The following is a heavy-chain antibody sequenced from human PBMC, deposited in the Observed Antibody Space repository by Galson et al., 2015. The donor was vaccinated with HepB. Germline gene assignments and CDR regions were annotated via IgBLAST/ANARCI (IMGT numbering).Heavy chain of an antibody. CDR2: IYYSGST. V-gene: IGHV4-39*07. CDR3: ARGLYGELGPPYYYYYMDV. D-gene: IGHD7-27*01. Sequence: LSLTCTVSGGSISSSSYYWGWIRQPPGKGLEWIGSIYYSGSTYYNPSLKSRVTISVDTSKNQFSLKLSSVTAADTAVYYCARGLYGELGPPYYYYYMDVWGKGTTVTVSS. J-gene: IGHJ6*03. CDR1: GGSISSSSYY.